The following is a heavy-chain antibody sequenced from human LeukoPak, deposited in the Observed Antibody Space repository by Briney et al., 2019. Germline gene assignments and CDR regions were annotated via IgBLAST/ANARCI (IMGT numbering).Heavy chain of an antibody. V-gene: IGHV3-23*01. CDR3: ARARPSMWIDY. J-gene: IGHJ4*02. Sequence: PGGSLRLSCAASGFTFSNYGMSWVRQAPGKGLEWVSSISGSGDSTYYADSVKGRFTISRDNSKNTLYLQMNSLRPEDTAVYYCARARPSMWIDYWGQGTLVTVSS. D-gene: IGHD5-12*01. CDR2: ISGSGDST. CDR1: GFTFSNYG.